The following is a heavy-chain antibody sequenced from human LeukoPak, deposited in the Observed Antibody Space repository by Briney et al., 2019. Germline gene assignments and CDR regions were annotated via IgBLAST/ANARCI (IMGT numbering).Heavy chain of an antibody. CDR2: IKQDGSEK. CDR1: GFTFSSFW. J-gene: IGHJ4*02. CDR3: ARDLFIGSCFDY. V-gene: IGHV3-7*01. Sequence: HPGGSLRLSCAASGFTFSSFWMSWVRQAPGKGLEWVANIKQDGSEKYYVDSAKGRFTISRDNAKNSLYLQMNSLRAEDTAVYYCARDLFIGSCFDYWGQGTLVTVSS. D-gene: IGHD3-10*01.